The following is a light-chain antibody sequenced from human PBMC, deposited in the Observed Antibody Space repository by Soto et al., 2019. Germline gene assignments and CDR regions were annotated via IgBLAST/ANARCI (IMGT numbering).Light chain of an antibody. V-gene: IGKV1-39*01. J-gene: IGKJ1*01. CDR1: QSISNH. CDR2: AAS. CDR3: QQSYSSPPT. Sequence: DHHMTQSPSSLSASVEYIVIITCRASQSISNHLNWYQQKPGKAPKLLIFAASSLQSGVPSRFSGSRSGPDFTLTISSLQPEDFATYYCQQSYSSPPTFGQGTKVDIK.